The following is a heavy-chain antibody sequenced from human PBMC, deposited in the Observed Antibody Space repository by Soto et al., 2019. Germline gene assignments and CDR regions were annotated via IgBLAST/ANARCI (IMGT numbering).Heavy chain of an antibody. CDR2: ISTGGGAI. J-gene: IGHJ5*02. V-gene: IGHV3-48*03. Sequence: EVQLVESGGGLVQPGGSLRLSCEASGFSFSSYEMNWVRQAPGKGLEWVSYISTGGGAIHYADSVKGRFTVSRDNAKSSLDLQMNSLRAEDTALYYCARDIGGGNWFDPWGQGTLVTVSS. CDR3: ARDIGGGNWFDP. D-gene: IGHD1-26*01. CDR1: GFSFSSYE.